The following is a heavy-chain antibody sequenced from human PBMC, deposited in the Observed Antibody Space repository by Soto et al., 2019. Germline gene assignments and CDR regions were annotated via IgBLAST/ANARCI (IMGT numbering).Heavy chain of an antibody. D-gene: IGHD6-19*01. CDR3: ARDQEAGYNFYYGMDV. J-gene: IGHJ6*02. Sequence: SETLSLTCSVSGADINTYSWTWIRQPAGKGLEWIGRIYTSASINYNPSLRGRVTLSVDTSTNQVSLKLASVTAADTAVYYCARDQEAGYNFYYGMDVWGQGTTVTV. CDR2: IYTSASI. CDR1: GADINTYS. V-gene: IGHV4-4*07.